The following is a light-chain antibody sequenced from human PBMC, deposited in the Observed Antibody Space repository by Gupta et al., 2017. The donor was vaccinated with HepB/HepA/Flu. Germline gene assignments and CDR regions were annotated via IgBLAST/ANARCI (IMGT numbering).Light chain of an antibody. V-gene: IGLV1-40*01. CDR3: QSYDSSMSVYVV. CDR1: SSNIGAGYD. CDR2: GNS. Sequence: QSVLTQPPSVSGAPGQRVTISCTGSSSNIGAGYDVHWYQQLPGTAPKLLIYGNSNRPSGVPDRFSGSKSCASASLVITGLQAEDEADYYCQSYDSSMSVYVVFGGGTKLTVL. J-gene: IGLJ2*01.